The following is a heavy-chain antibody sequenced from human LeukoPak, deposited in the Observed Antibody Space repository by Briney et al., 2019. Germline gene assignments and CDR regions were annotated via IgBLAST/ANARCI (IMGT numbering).Heavy chain of an antibody. CDR3: ARDRPTGASRRFVVQ. CDR1: TFSFSSYS. D-gene: IGHD2-15*01. Sequence: SLTPSCPLATFSFSSYSMTWVRQAPGELLEWVASMSSVGTYIYYAESGRGRFNISRDNAKNSLYLLLNSLRVEDTAVYYCARDRPTGASRRFVVQWGQGTLVTVSS. CDR2: MSSVGTYI. J-gene: IGHJ4*02. V-gene: IGHV3-21*01.